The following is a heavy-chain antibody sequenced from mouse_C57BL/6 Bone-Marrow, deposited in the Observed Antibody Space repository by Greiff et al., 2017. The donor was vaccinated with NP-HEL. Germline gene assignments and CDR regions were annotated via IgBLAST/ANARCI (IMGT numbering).Heavy chain of an antibody. D-gene: IGHD1-1*01. Sequence: VQLQQSGPGLVQPSQSLSITCTVSGFSLTSYGVHWVRQSPGKGLEWLGVIWSGGSTDYNAAFISRLSISKDNSKSQVFFKMNRLQADDTAIYYCARKDYGSSYDYAMDYWGQGTSVTVSS. CDR2: IWSGGST. CDR3: ARKDYGSSYDYAMDY. J-gene: IGHJ4*01. V-gene: IGHV2-2*01. CDR1: GFSLTSYG.